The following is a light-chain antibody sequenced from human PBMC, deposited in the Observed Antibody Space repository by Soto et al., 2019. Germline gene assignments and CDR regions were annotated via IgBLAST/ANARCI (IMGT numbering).Light chain of an antibody. CDR1: TSNIGSNT. J-gene: IGLJ1*01. CDR3: AAWDDSLSGYV. CDR2: SNN. Sequence: QSVLTQPPSASGTPGQRVTISCSGSTSNIGSNTVNWYQQLPGTAPKLLIYSNNQRPSGVPDRFSGSKSGTSASLAISGLQSEDEADYYCAAWDDSLSGYVFGTGTKLNVL. V-gene: IGLV1-44*01.